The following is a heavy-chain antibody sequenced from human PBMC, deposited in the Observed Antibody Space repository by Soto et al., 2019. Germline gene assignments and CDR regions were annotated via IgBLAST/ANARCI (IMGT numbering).Heavy chain of an antibody. CDR2: ISGSGGST. J-gene: IGHJ6*02. D-gene: IGHD2-2*02. CDR1: GFTFSSYA. Sequence: EVQLLESGGGLVQPGGSLRLSCAASGFTFSSYAMSWVRQAPGKGLEWVSAISGSGGSTYYADSVKGRFTISRDNSKNTLYLQMNSLRAEDTAVYYCAKRFPNIVVVPAAILDYYYGMDVWGQGTTVTVSS. V-gene: IGHV3-23*01. CDR3: AKRFPNIVVVPAAILDYYYGMDV.